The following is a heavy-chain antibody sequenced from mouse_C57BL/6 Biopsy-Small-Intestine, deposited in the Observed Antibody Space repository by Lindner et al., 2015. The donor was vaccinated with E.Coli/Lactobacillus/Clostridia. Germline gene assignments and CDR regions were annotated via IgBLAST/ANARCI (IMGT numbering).Heavy chain of an antibody. Sequence: SVKVSCKASGYTFTSYGITWVRQAPGQGLEWMGWISASNGNTHYAQKLQGRVTLTTDTSTSTASMELRSLRSDDTAVYYCARNWSPNSSSNLYGMDVWGQGTTVTVSS. CDR3: ARNWSPNSSSNLYGMDV. CDR2: ISASNGNT. CDR1: GYTFTSYG. D-gene: IGHD1-1*01. J-gene: IGHJ1*01. V-gene: IGHV1-59*01.